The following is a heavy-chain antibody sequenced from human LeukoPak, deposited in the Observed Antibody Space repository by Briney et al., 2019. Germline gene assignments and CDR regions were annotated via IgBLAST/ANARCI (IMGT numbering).Heavy chain of an antibody. V-gene: IGHV3-30*18. J-gene: IGHJ4*02. CDR1: GFTFSSYG. CDR3: AKAAVVGVDFDY. Sequence: GGSLRLSCAASGFTFSSYGMHWVRQAPGKGLEWVAVISYDGSNKYYADSVKVRFTISRDNSKNTLYLQMNSLRAEDTAVYYCAKAAVVGVDFDYWGQGTLVTVSS. D-gene: IGHD1-26*01. CDR2: ISYDGSNK.